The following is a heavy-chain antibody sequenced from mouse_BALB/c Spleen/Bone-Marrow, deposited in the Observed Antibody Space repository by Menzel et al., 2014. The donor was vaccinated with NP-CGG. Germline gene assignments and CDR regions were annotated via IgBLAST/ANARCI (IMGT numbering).Heavy chain of an antibody. J-gene: IGHJ3*01. D-gene: IGHD2-14*01. V-gene: IGHV14-3*02. CDR2: IDPANGST. Sequence: VQLQQPGAELVKPGASVKLSCTGSGFNSKDTYMHWVKQRPEQGLEWIGRIDPANGSTRYDPKFQGKATITADTSSNTAYLQLSSLTSEDTAVYYCARGYRYTWFAYWGQGTMVTVSA. CDR3: ARGYRYTWFAY. CDR1: GFNSKDTY.